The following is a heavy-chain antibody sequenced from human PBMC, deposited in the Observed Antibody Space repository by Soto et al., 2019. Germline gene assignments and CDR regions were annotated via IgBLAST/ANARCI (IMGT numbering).Heavy chain of an antibody. J-gene: IGHJ5*02. Sequence: QVQLQESGPGLVKPSETLSLTCTVSGGSVSSGGYCWSWIRQPPGKGLEWIGYIYYSGSTNYNPSLKSRVTISVDTSKNQFSLKLSSVTAADTAVYYCAREGDGSYYDGVDPWGQGTLVTVSS. CDR2: IYYSGST. D-gene: IGHD3-3*01. CDR3: AREGDGSYYDGVDP. CDR1: GGSVSSGGYC. V-gene: IGHV4-61*08.